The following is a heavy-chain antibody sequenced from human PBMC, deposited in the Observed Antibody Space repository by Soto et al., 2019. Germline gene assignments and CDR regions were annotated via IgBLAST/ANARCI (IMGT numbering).Heavy chain of an antibody. CDR2: IWYDGTSK. D-gene: IGHD6-6*01. V-gene: IGHV3-33*08. Sequence: QVQLVESGGGVVQPGRSLRLSCAASGFTFRNHAMHWVRQAPGKGLEWVGLIWYDGTSKYYADSVKGRFTISRDNSKNTLYVEMNSLRVEDTAIYYCARDQGVVIIKDHWGQGTLVTVSS. CDR1: GFTFRNHA. CDR3: ARDQGVVIIKDH. J-gene: IGHJ4*02.